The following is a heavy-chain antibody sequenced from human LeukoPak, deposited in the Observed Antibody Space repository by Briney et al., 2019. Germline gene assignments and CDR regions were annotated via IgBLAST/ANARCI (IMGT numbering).Heavy chain of an antibody. V-gene: IGHV4-34*01. CDR2: INHSGST. CDR3: ARKTTVTTGFDP. J-gene: IGHJ5*02. CDR1: GGYFSGYY. Sequence: SSETLYLTCAVHGGYFSGYYWSWIRQPPGKGLEWIGEINHSGSTNYNPALKRRVTTSVDTSKNQFSLKLSSVTAADTAVYYCARKTTVTTGFDPWGQGTLVTVSS. D-gene: IGHD4-17*01.